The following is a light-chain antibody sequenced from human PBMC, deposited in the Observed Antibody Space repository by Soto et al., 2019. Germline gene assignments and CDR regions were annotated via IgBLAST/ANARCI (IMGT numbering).Light chain of an antibody. CDR3: SSHSDSTTL. J-gene: IGLJ2*01. CDR2: DVT. V-gene: IGLV2-14*03. CDR1: SIAGYNY. Sequence: QSALTQPASVSGSPGQSITISCTGTSIAGYNYVSWYQQHPGTAPKLIIFDVTKRPSGLSTRYSGSKSGNTASLTISGLQTEDEADYYCSSHSDSTTLFAGGTKLTVL.